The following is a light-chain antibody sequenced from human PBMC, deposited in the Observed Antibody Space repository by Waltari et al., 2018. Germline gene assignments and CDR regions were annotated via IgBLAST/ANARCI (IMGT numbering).Light chain of an antibody. Sequence: EIVLTQSPVTLSLSPGERATLSCRASQTGRTTYLAWYQQNTGQAPNLLIYGASSRATGIPDRFSGSGSVTDFSLTISSLEPEDFAVYYCQQYDISPLTFGGGTKVEIK. V-gene: IGKV3-20*01. CDR3: QQYDISPLT. CDR1: QTGRTTY. J-gene: IGKJ4*01. CDR2: GAS.